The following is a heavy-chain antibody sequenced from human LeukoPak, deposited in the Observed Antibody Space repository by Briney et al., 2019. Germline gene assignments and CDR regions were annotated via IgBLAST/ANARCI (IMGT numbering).Heavy chain of an antibody. CDR2: IRHDGSEK. V-gene: IGHV3-30*02. D-gene: IGHD2-2*01. J-gene: IGHJ4*02. CDR1: GFTFRNYG. CDR3: SKDYRYCSGTSCYQPWYFDY. Sequence: GGSLRLSCGADGFTFRNYGMHWVRRAPGKGLEWVTIIRHDGSEKLYADSVKGRFTISRDNSKNTLYLQMNSLRAEDTAVYYCSKDYRYCSGTSCYQPWYFDYWGQGTLVTVSS.